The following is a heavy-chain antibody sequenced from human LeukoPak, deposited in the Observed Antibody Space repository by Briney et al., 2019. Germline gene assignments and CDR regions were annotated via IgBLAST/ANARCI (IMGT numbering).Heavy chain of an antibody. Sequence: GRSLRLSCAASGFTFSSYAMPWVRQAPGKGLEWVAVIWYDGSNKYYADSVKGRFTISRDNSKNTLYLQMNSLRAEDTAVYYCASSLLEFGEFPPYYYGMDVWGQGTTVTVSS. V-gene: IGHV3-33*01. CDR3: ASSLLEFGEFPPYYYGMDV. D-gene: IGHD3-10*01. CDR1: GFTFSSYA. J-gene: IGHJ6*02. CDR2: IWYDGSNK.